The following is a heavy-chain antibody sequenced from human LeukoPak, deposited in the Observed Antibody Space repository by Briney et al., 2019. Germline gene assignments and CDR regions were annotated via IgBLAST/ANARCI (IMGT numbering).Heavy chain of an antibody. CDR2: ISAYNANT. J-gene: IGHJ6*02. D-gene: IGHD3-22*01. CDR1: GYTFTSYG. Sequence: ASVKVSCKASGYTFTSYGISWVRQAPGQGLEWMGWISAYNANTNYAQKLQGRVTMTTDTSTSTAYMELRSLRSDDTAVYYCARDRGSSSGYYLAYYYYYGMDVWGQGTTVTVSS. V-gene: IGHV1-18*01. CDR3: ARDRGSSSGYYLAYYYYYGMDV.